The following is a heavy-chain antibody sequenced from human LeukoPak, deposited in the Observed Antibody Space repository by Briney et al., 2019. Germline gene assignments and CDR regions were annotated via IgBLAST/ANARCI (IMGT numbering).Heavy chain of an antibody. D-gene: IGHD6-19*01. CDR1: GFTFSSYA. CDR3: GRGGYSSGWAFGY. V-gene: IGHV3-30-3*01. Sequence: GGSLRLSCAASGFTFSSYAMHWVRQAPVKGLEWVAVISYDGSNKYYADSVKGRFTISRDNSKNTLYLQMNSLRAEDTAVYYCGRGGYSSGWAFGYWGQGTLVTVSS. CDR2: ISYDGSNK. J-gene: IGHJ4*02.